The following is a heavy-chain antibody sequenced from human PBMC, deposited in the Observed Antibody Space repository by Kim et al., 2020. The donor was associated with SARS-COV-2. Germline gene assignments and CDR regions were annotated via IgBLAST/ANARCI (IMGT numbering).Heavy chain of an antibody. CDR2: INHSGST. V-gene: IGHV4-34*01. J-gene: IGHJ6*02. D-gene: IGHD6-19*01. Sequence: SETLSLTCAVYGGSFSGYYWSWIRQPPGKGLEWIGEINHSGSTNYNPSLKSRVTISVDTSKNQFSLKLSSVTAADTAVYYCARRGDRRYSSGWYANYYYYGMDVWGQGTTVTVSS. CDR1: GGSFSGYY. CDR3: ARRGDRRYSSGWYANYYYYGMDV.